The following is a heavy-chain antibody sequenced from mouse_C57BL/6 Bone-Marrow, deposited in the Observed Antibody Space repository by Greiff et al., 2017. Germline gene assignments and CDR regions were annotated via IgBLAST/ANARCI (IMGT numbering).Heavy chain of an antibody. CDR3: ARQRGPWYFDV. V-gene: IGHV5-12*01. CDR2: ISNGGGST. Sequence: EVKLVESGGGLVQPGGSLKLSCAASGFTFSDYYMYWVRQTPEKRLEWVAYISNGGGSTYYPDTVKCRFTISRDNAKNTLYLQMSRLKSEDTAMYYCARQRGPWYFDVWGTGTTVTVSS. J-gene: IGHJ1*03. CDR1: GFTFSDYY.